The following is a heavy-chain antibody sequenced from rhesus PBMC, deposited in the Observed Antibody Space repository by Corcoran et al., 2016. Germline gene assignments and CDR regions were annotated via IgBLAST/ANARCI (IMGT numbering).Heavy chain of an antibody. J-gene: IGHJ2*01. CDR1: VSSFTSYW. CDR2: IDPSDSDT. CDR3: AKVVVSYWYFDL. V-gene: IGHV5-2*01. Sequence: EVQLVQSGPVVKRPGESLKLSFKTSVSSFTSYWFTWFLQMPVKGLEWMGAIDPSDSDTRYSPSIQGQVTISADKSSSTTYLQWSSLKASDSATYYCAKVVVSYWYFDLWGPGTPITISS. D-gene: IGHD2-39*02.